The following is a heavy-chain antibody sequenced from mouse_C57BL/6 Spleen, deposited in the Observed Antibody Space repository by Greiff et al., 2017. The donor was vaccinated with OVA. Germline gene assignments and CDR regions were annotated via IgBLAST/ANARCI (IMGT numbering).Heavy chain of an antibody. V-gene: IGHV14-3*01. CDR2: IDPASGNT. Sequence: EVQLQQSVAELVRPGASVKLSCTASGFNITNTYMHWVKQRPEQGLEWIGRIDPASGNTNYAPKFQGKATLTADPSSSTAYLQLSSLTSEDTAIYDCAMRDGYAGNPVDYWGQGTTLTVSS. CDR3: AMRDGYAGNPVDY. J-gene: IGHJ2*01. D-gene: IGHD2-2*01. CDR1: GFNITNTY.